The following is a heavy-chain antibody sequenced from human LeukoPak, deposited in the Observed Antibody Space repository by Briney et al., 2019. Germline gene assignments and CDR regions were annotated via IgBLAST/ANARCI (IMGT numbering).Heavy chain of an antibody. Sequence: PAGSLRLSCAASGFTFSSYSMNWVRQAPGKGLEWVSSISSSSYIYYADSVKGRFTISRDNAKNALHLQMNSLRAEDTAVYYCAREWGSSSPLDYWGQGTLVTVSS. CDR1: GFTFSSYS. D-gene: IGHD6-13*01. CDR3: AREWGSSSPLDY. V-gene: IGHV3-21*01. J-gene: IGHJ4*02. CDR2: ISSSSYI.